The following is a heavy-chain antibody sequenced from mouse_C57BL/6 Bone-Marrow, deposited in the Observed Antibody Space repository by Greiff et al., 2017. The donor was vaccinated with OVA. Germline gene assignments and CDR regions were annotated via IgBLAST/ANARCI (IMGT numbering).Heavy chain of an antibody. Sequence: VKLVESGAELVKPGASVKMSCKASGYTFTTYPIEWMKQNHGKSLEWIGNFHPYNDDTKYNEKFKGKATLTVEKSSSTVYLELSRLTSDDSAVYYCARSYDGYSFYFDYWGQGTTLTVSS. D-gene: IGHD2-3*01. CDR1: GYTFTTYP. CDR3: ARSYDGYSFYFDY. V-gene: IGHV1-47*01. J-gene: IGHJ2*01. CDR2: FHPYNDDT.